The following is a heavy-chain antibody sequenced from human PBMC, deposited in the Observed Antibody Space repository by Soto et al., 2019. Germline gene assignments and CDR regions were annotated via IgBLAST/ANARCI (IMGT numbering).Heavy chain of an antibody. Sequence: VQLLGSGGGLVQPGGSLRLSCAASGFSISTYGVTWVRQAPGKGLEWVSGFSGGDGGTHYADSVKGRFTISRDNSQNTAYLLMNSLRTDDTAVYYCARWNGFGDYWGQGTRVTVSS. V-gene: IGHV3-23*01. D-gene: IGHD1-1*01. CDR1: GFSISTYG. J-gene: IGHJ4*02. CDR2: FSGGDGGT. CDR3: ARWNGFGDY.